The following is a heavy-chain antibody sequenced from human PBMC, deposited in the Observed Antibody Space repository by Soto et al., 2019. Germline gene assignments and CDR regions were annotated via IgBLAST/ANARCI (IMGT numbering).Heavy chain of an antibody. CDR3: ARVGPAATTNYYYYYYMDV. V-gene: IGHV3-11*01. CDR1: GFTFSDYY. J-gene: IGHJ6*03. CDR2: ISSSGSTI. D-gene: IGHD2-2*01. Sequence: QVQLVESGGGLVKPGGSLRLSCAASGFTFSDYYMSWIRQAPGKGLEWVSYISSSGSTIYYADSVKGRFTISRDNAKNSLYLQMNSLTAEETAVYYCARVGPAATTNYYYYYYMDVWGKGTTVTVSS.